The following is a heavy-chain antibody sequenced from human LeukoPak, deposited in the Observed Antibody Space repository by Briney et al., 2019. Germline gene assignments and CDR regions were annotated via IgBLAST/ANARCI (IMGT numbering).Heavy chain of an antibody. CDR2: IIPIFGTA. V-gene: IGHV1-69*05. CDR1: GGTFSSYA. J-gene: IGHJ4*02. Sequence: VKVSCKASGGTFSSYAISWVRQAPGQGLEWMGRIIPIFGTANYAQKFQGRVTITTDESTSTAYMELSSLRSEDTAVYYCARSYYYDSSGYWRFDYWGQGTLVIVSS. D-gene: IGHD3-22*01. CDR3: ARSYYYDSSGYWRFDY.